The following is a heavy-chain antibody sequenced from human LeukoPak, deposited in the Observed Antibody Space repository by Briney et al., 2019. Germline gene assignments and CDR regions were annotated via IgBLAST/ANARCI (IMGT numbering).Heavy chain of an antibody. D-gene: IGHD4-11*01. CDR1: GYLFTNFY. J-gene: IGHJ4*02. CDR2: ITPSGGST. Sequence: ASVKVSCKASGYLFTNFYIHWVRQAPGQGLEWIGLITPSGGSTSYAQKFQDRVTMTRDTSTTTVYTELSSLRSEDTAVFYCARAGRVYSNSGMYYFDYWGQGTLVTVSS. CDR3: ARAGRVYSNSGMYYFDY. V-gene: IGHV1-46*01.